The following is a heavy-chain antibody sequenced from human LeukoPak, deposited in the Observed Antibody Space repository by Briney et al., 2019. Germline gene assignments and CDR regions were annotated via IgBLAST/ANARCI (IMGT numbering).Heavy chain of an antibody. CDR2: IYYSGST. J-gene: IGHJ4*02. V-gene: IGHV4-39*01. CDR1: GGSISSSSYY. CDR3: ARKPSPGALWGYPV. Sequence: SETLSLTCTVSGGSISSSSYYRGWIRQPPGKGLEWIGSIYYSGSTYYNPSLKSRVTISVDTSKNQFSLKLSSVTAADTAVYYCARKPSPGALWGYPVWGQGTLVTVSS. D-gene: IGHD2-21*01.